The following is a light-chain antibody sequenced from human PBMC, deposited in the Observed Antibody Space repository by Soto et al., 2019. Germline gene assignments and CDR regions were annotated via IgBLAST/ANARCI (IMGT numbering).Light chain of an antibody. CDR2: AAS. CDR1: QSISNY. V-gene: IGKV1-39*01. J-gene: IGKJ4*01. Sequence: DIQMTQSPSSLSASVGDRVTITCRASQSISNYLNWYQQKPGKAPKLLIYAASRLQSGVASRFSGSGSGTEFTLTISTLQPEDFAIYYCHQSYNTPPELTFGGGTKVEIK. CDR3: HQSYNTPPELT.